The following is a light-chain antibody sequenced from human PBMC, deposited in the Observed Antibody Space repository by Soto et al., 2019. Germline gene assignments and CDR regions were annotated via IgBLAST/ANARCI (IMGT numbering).Light chain of an antibody. V-gene: IGKV1-39*01. CDR2: AAS. J-gene: IGKJ3*01. CDR1: QSITTY. Sequence: DIQMTQSASSLSASVGDRVTITCRASQSITTYLNWYQQKPGKAPKLLIYAASSLQSGVPSRFSGSGSGTDFTLTISSLQPEDFATYYCQQSYSTPLTFGPGT. CDR3: QQSYSTPLT.